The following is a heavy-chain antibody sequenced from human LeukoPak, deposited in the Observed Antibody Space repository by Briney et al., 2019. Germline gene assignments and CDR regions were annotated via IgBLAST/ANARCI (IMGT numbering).Heavy chain of an antibody. Sequence: GGSLRLSCAASGFTFSSYSMNWVRQAPGKGLEWVSYISSSSSTIYYADSVKGRFIISRDNSQNIVYLQMSSLRAEDTAVYYCVKDYPRIGVTGTTSFFDYWGQGNLVTVSS. CDR1: GFTFSSYS. CDR2: ISSSSSTI. J-gene: IGHJ4*02. V-gene: IGHV3-48*01. CDR3: VKDYPRIGVTGTTSFFDY. D-gene: IGHD1-7*01.